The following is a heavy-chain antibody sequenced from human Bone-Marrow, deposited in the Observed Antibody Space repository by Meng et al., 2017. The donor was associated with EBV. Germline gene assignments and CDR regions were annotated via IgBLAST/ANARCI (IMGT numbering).Heavy chain of an antibody. J-gene: IGHJ4*02. Sequence: EVALVGFGGGLVQPGGSRGISCAASGFTFNSYNMNWVRQAPGKGLEWVSTISGAGGDTYYADSVKGRFTISRDNSKNTLYLQMNSLRAEDTAVYYCAKPHYYGWESHDYWGQGTLVTVSS. V-gene: IGHV3-23*04. CDR1: GFTFNSYN. D-gene: IGHD3-10*01. CDR2: ISGAGGDT. CDR3: AKPHYYGWESHDY.